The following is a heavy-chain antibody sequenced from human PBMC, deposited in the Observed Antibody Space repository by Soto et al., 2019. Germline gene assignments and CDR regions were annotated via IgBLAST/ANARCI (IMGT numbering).Heavy chain of an antibody. Sequence: SLRLSCAASGFTFDDYAMHWVRQAPGKGLEWVSGISWNSGSIGYADSVKGQFTISRDNAKNSLYLQMNSLRAEDTALYYCAKEVLSVLVPAAMSSGWNWFDPWGQGTLVTVSS. CDR3: AKEVLSVLVPAAMSSGWNWFDP. J-gene: IGHJ5*02. V-gene: IGHV3-9*01. CDR2: ISWNSGSI. D-gene: IGHD2-2*01. CDR1: GFTFDDYA.